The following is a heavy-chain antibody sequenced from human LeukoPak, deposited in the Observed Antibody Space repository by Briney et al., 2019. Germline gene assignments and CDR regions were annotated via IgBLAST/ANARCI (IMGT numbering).Heavy chain of an antibody. CDR3: ARSARYSYGSGDFDY. CDR2: INPNSGGT. CDR1: GYTFTGYY. J-gene: IGHJ4*02. Sequence: ASVKVSCKASGYTFTGYYMHWVRQAPGQGLEWMGWINPNSGGTNYAQKFQGRVTMTRDTSISTAYMELSRLRSDDTAVYYCARSARYSYGSGDFDYWGQGTLVTVSS. V-gene: IGHV1-2*02. D-gene: IGHD5-18*01.